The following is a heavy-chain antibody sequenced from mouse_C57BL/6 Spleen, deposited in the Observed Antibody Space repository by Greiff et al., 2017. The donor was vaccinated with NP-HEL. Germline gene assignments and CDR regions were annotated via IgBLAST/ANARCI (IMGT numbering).Heavy chain of an antibody. D-gene: IGHD1-1*01. CDR2: ISSGGSYT. J-gene: IGHJ2*01. CDR3: ARHQFITTVVAPDY. Sequence: EVKLEESGGDLVKPGGSLKLSCAASGFTFSSYGMSWVRQTPDKRLEWVATISSGGSYTYYPDSVKGRFTISRDNATNTLYLQISSLKSEDTAMYYCARHQFITTVVAPDYWGQGTTLTVSS. V-gene: IGHV5-6*02. CDR1: GFTFSSYG.